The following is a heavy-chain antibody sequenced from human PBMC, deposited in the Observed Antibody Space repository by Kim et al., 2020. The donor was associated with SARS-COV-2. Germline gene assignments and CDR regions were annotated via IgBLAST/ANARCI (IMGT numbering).Heavy chain of an antibody. CDR3: ARHRGYGRIAVAGIDY. D-gene: IGHD6-19*01. V-gene: IGHV4-34*01. Sequence: PSRKSRVPISVDTSKNQFSLKLSSVTAADTAVYYCARHRGYGRIAVAGIDYWGQGTLVTVSS. J-gene: IGHJ4*02.